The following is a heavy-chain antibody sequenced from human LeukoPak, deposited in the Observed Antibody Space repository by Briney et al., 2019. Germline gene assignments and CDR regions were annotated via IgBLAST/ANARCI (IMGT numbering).Heavy chain of an antibody. Sequence: SGTLSLTCAVSGVSISISRWWSWVRQPPGKGLEWIGEVHLDGRTNYNPSLESRLTMSVDLSENHISLKLTSVTAADTAVYYCAREGGFYRPLDYSGQGTLVTVSS. V-gene: IGHV4-4*02. CDR3: AREGGFYRPLDY. D-gene: IGHD3-3*01. CDR2: VHLDGRT. J-gene: IGHJ4*02. CDR1: GVSISISRW.